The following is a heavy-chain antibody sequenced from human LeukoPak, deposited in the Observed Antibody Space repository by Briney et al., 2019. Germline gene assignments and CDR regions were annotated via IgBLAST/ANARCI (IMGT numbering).Heavy chain of an antibody. J-gene: IGHJ4*02. CDR2: ISAYDGNT. CDR3: ARDIGFTMIVVVRNDY. V-gene: IGHV1-18*01. D-gene: IGHD3-22*01. Sequence: ASVKVSCKASGYTFTSYGISWVRQAPGQGLEWMGWISAYDGNTNYAQKLQGRVTMTTDTSTSTAYMELRSLRSDDTAVYYCARDIGFTMIVVVRNDYWGQRTLVTVSS. CDR1: GYTFTSYG.